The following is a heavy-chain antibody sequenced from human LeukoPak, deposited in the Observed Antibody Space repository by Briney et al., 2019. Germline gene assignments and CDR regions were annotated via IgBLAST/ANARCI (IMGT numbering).Heavy chain of an antibody. J-gene: IGHJ5*02. CDR1: GYTFTSYG. Sequence: ASVKVSCKASGYTFTSYGISWVRQAPGQGLEWMGWISAYNGNTNYAQKLQGRVTMTTDTSTSTAYMELRSLRSDDTAVYYCARENGYRQWLVQENWFDPWGQGNLVTVSS. V-gene: IGHV1-18*01. CDR2: ISAYNGNT. CDR3: ARENGYRQWLVQENWFDP. D-gene: IGHD6-19*01.